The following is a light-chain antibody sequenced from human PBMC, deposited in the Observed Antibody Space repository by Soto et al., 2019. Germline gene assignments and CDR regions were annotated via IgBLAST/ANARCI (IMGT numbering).Light chain of an antibody. V-gene: IGKV1-33*01. Sequence: DIQMTQSPSSLSASVGDRVTITCQASQDISNYLKWYQQKPGKAPKLLIYDASNLETGVPSRFSGSGSGTDFTFTISSLQPEDIATYYCQRYDNHLLVFPFGPGTKVDIK. CDR2: DAS. CDR3: QRYDNHLLVFP. J-gene: IGKJ3*01. CDR1: QDISNY.